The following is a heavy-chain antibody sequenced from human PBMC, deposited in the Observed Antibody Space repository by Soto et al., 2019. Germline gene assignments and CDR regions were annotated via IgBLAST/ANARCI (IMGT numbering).Heavy chain of an antibody. CDR1: GFSLSTSGVG. CDR3: AHRREEQWLVRGSWFDP. V-gene: IGHV2-5*02. D-gene: IGHD6-19*01. CDR2: IYWDDDK. J-gene: IGHJ5*02. Sequence: QITLKESGPTLVKPTQTLTLTCTFSGFSLSTSGVGVGWIRQPPGKALECLALIYWDDDKRYSPSLKSRLTITKDTTKNQVVLTMTNMDPVDTATYSCAHRREEQWLVRGSWFDPWGQGNLVTVSS.